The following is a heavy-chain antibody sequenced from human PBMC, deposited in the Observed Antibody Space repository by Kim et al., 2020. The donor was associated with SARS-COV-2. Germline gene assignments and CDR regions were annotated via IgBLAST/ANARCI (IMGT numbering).Heavy chain of an antibody. Sequence: SVKVSCKASGGTFSSYAISWVRQAPGQGLEWMGGIIPIFGTANYAQKFQGRVTITADESTSTAYMELSSLRSEDTAVYYCARRGIVAATEGWFDPWGQGTLVTVSS. CDR2: IIPIFGTA. D-gene: IGHD2-15*01. CDR3: ARRGIVAATEGWFDP. V-gene: IGHV1-69*13. CDR1: GGTFSSYA. J-gene: IGHJ5*02.